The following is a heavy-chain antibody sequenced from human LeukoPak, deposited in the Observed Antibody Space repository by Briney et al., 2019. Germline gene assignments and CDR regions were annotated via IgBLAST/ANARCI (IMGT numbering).Heavy chain of an antibody. D-gene: IGHD2-15*01. CDR1: GFTFSSYS. CDR2: ISTTSSYI. Sequence: GGSLRLSCAASGFTFSSYSMNWVRQAPGKGLEWVSSISTTSSYIYYADSVKGRFTISRDNAKNSLYLQMNSLRAEDTAVYYCAREVAARRGYFDYWGQGTLVTVSS. J-gene: IGHJ4*02. V-gene: IGHV3-21*01. CDR3: AREVAARRGYFDY.